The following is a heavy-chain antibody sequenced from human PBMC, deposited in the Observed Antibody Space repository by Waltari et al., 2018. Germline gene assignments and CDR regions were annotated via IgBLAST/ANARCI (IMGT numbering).Heavy chain of an antibody. CDR2: IRYDGSNK. CDR3: AKDYRTFQGTPDAVDI. V-gene: IGHV3-30*02. Sequence: QVQLVESGGGVVQPGGSLRLSCAASGFTFSSYGMHWVRQAPGKGLEWVAFIRYDGSNKYYADSVKGRFTISRDNSKNTLYLQMNSLRAEDTAVYYCAKDYRTFQGTPDAVDIWGQGTMVTVSS. J-gene: IGHJ3*02. CDR1: GFTFSSYG. D-gene: IGHD3-16*01.